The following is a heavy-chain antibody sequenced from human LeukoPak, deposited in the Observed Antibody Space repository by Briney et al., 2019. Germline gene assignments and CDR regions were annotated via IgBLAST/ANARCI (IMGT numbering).Heavy chain of an antibody. CDR1: GGSFSGYY. Sequence: PSETLSLTCAVYGGSFSGYYWSWIRQPPGKGLEWIGETNHSGSTNYNPSLKSRVTISVDTSKNQFSLKLSSVTAADTAVYYCAREAVVVAAQDYWGQGTLVTVSS. CDR3: AREAVVVAAQDY. CDR2: TNHSGST. D-gene: IGHD2-15*01. V-gene: IGHV4-34*01. J-gene: IGHJ4*02.